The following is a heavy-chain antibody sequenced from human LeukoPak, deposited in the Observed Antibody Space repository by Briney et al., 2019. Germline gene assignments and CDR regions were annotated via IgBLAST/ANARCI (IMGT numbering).Heavy chain of an antibody. J-gene: IGHJ4*02. D-gene: IGHD3-22*01. CDR2: IYYSGGT. Sequence: SDSLSLTCAVSGGSFGSYYWSWVRQPPGKGLEWIGYIYYSGGTNYNPSLKSRVTISVDTPKKQFSLRLSSVTAADTAVYYCARRGGDSSGNFDYWGPGTLVTVSS. V-gene: IGHV4-59*08. CDR3: ARRGGDSSGNFDY. CDR1: GGSFGSYY.